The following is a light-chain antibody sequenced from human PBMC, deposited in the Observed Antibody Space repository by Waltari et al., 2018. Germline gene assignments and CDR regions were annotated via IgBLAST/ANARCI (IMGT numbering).Light chain of an antibody. CDR3: SSYAGSYIFTV. V-gene: IGLV2-11*01. CDR1: SSDAGGYNH. J-gene: IGLJ2*01. Sequence: QSALTQPRSVSGSPGQSVTISCTGTSSDAGGYNHVSWHQQHPGKAPKVMIYDVSKRPXXXXXXXXGSKSGNTASLTISGLQAEDEADYYCSSYAGSYIFTVFGGGTKLTVL. CDR2: DVS.